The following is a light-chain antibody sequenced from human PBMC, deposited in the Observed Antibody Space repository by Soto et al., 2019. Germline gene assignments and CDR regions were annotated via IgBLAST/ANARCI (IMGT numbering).Light chain of an antibody. CDR1: QSVSSGY. V-gene: IGKV3-20*01. J-gene: IGKJ1*01. CDR3: QQYGGSPRT. Sequence: EFVLTQSPGTLSLSPGERGTLSCRASQSVSSGYLAWYQQKPGQAPRLLIYDASSRATGIPDRFSGSGSGTDFTLTISRLEPEDFAVYYCQQYGGSPRTFGQGTKVDIK. CDR2: DAS.